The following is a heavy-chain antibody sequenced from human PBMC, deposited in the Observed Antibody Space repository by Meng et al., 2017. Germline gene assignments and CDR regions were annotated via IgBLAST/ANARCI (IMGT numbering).Heavy chain of an antibody. CDR2: IIPIFGTA. CDR1: GGTFSSYA. V-gene: IGHV1-69*06. Sequence: AQVVASGSGGKTLGSSGKVSCKASGGTFSSYAISWVRQAPGQGLEWMGGIIPIFGTANYAQKFQGRVTITADKSTSTAYMELSSLRSEDTAVYYCARDPDGGIAVAGRWGHFDYWGQGTLVTVSS. CDR3: ARDPDGGIAVAGRWGHFDY. D-gene: IGHD6-19*01. J-gene: IGHJ4*02.